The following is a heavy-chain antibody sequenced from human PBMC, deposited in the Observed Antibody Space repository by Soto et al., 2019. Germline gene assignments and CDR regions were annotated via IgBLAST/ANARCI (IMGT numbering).Heavy chain of an antibody. Sequence: EVQLLESGGDLVQPGGSLRLSCVVSGFTFSNFAMSWVRQAPGKGPEWVAAIGGSGGYIFYADSVKGRFTISRDDSKNTLYLQMNSLRAEDTAVYYCAKDPVFFHSGSLYHYFDNWGQGTLVTVSS. CDR1: GFTFSNFA. CDR2: IGGSGGYI. J-gene: IGHJ4*02. CDR3: AKDPVFFHSGSLYHYFDN. V-gene: IGHV3-23*01. D-gene: IGHD6-13*01.